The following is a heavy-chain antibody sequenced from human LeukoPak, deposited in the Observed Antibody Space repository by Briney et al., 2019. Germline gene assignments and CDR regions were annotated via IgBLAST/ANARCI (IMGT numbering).Heavy chain of an antibody. CDR1: GGSFSGYY. V-gene: IGHV4-34*01. CDR3: ASDPGISGVYFDY. Sequence: PSETLSLTCAVYGGSFSGYYWSWIRQPPGKGLEWIGEINHSGSTNYNPSLKSRVTISVDTSKNQFSLKPSSVTAADTAVYYCASDPGISGVYFDYWGQGTLVTVSS. J-gene: IGHJ4*02. D-gene: IGHD3-10*01. CDR2: INHSGST.